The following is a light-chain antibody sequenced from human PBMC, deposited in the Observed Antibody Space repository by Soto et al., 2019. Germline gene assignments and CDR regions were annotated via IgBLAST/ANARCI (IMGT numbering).Light chain of an antibody. J-gene: IGKJ4*01. CDR1: QSVGRHY. CDR2: DAS. V-gene: IGKV3-20*01. CDR3: QQYTSSPRT. Sequence: EIVLPQSPGTLSLSPGERAILSCRASQSVGRHYLAWYQQKPCLPPRLLIFDASTRATGIPNRFSGIGSGTDFTLTSSRLEPEDLAMYYCQQYTSSPRTFGGGTRVDIK.